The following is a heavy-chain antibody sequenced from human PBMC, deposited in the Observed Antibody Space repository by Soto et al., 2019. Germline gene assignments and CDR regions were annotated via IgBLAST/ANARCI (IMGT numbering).Heavy chain of an antibody. CDR3: AKDRGWGYFDPERGPDAFDI. CDR1: GFTFSSYG. V-gene: IGHV3-30*18. CDR2: ISYDGSNK. Sequence: GGSLRLSCAASGFTFSSYGMHWVRQAPGKGLEWVAVISYDGSNKYYADSVKGRFTISRDNSKNTLYLQMNSLRAEDTAVYYCAKDRGWGYFDPERGPDAFDIWGQGTMVTVSS. J-gene: IGHJ3*02. D-gene: IGHD1-26*01.